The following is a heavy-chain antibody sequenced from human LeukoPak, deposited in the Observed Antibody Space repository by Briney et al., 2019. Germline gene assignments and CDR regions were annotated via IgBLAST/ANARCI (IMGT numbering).Heavy chain of an antibody. V-gene: IGHV3-23*01. CDR2: ISGSGGST. CDR3: AKRGVGSGSYPTYYFDY. J-gene: IGHJ4*02. Sequence: GGSLRLSCAASGFTFSSYAMSWVRQAPGKGLEWVSAISGSGGSTYYADSVKGRFTISRDNSKNTLYLQMNSLGAEDTAVYYCAKRGVGSGSYPTYYFDYWGQGTLVTVSS. D-gene: IGHD1-26*01. CDR1: GFTFSSYA.